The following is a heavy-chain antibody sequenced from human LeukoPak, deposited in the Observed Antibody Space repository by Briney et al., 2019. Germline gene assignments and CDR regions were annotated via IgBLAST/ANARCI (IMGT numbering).Heavy chain of an antibody. CDR2: IYYSGGT. CDR1: GGSISSHY. V-gene: IGHV4-59*11. J-gene: IGHJ4*02. CDR3: ARFSQLLYYFDY. D-gene: IGHD2-2*01. Sequence: SETLSLTCTVSGGSISSHYWSWIRQPPGKGLEWIGYIYYSGGTNYNPSLKSRVTISVDTSKHQFSLRLNSVTAADTAVYYCARFSQLLYYFDYWGQGTLVTVSS.